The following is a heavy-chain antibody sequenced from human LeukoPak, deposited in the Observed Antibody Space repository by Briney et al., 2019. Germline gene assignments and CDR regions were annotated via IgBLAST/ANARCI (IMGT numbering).Heavy chain of an antibody. J-gene: IGHJ4*02. CDR3: AKDRYSPPYYFDY. CDR1: GFPFSSFP. D-gene: IGHD5-12*01. V-gene: IGHV3-23*01. Sequence: PGGSLRLSCAASGFPFSSFPMSWVRQAPGKGLEWVSGISGGGDSTYYADSVQGRLTISRDHSKNTLYLQMNSLRAEDTAVYYCAKDRYSPPYYFDYGGQGTLVTVSS. CDR2: ISGGGDST.